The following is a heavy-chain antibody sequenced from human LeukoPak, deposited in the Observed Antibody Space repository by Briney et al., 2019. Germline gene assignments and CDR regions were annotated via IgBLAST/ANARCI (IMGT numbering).Heavy chain of an antibody. V-gene: IGHV3-23*01. J-gene: IGHJ4*02. CDR1: GFTFSDYA. Sequence: GGSLRLSCAAPGFTFSDYAMSWVRQAPGKGVEWVSGISGSGSGTYYAGSVKGRFTISRDNSKNTVFLQMNSLRGEDTARHYCTKAGAYSGSYLPDYWGQGTLVTVFS. CDR2: ISGSGSGT. CDR3: TKAGAYSGSYLPDY. D-gene: IGHD1-26*01.